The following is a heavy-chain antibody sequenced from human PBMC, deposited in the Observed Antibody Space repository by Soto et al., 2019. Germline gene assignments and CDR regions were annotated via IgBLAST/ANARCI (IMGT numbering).Heavy chain of an antibody. CDR1: GFTFSSYA. CDR3: ARVPYGSGSYYKSYMDV. J-gene: IGHJ6*03. D-gene: IGHD3-10*01. CDR2: IWYDGSNK. V-gene: IGHV3-33*08. Sequence: PGGSLRLSCAASGFTFSSYAMSWVRQAPGKGLEWVAVIWYDGSNKYYADSVKGRFTISRDNSKNTLYLQMNSLRAEDTAVYYCARVPYGSGSYYKSYMDVWGKGTTVTVSS.